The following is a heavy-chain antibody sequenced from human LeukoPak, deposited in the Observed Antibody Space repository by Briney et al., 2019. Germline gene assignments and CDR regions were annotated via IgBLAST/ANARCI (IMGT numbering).Heavy chain of an antibody. CDR1: GFTFPNYW. CDR3: ARERYGSGNFDY. V-gene: IGHV3-7*03. J-gene: IGHJ4*02. Sequence: GGSLRLSCAASGFTFPNYWMGWVRQAPGKGLEWVANIRQDGSEKFYVDSVKGRFTISRDNAKNSLYLQMNSLRAEDTALYYCARERYGSGNFDYWGQGTLVTVSS. CDR2: IRQDGSEK. D-gene: IGHD3-10*01.